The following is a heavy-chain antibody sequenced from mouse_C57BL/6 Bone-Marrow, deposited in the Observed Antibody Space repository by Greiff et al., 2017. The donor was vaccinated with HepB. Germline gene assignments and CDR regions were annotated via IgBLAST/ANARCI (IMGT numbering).Heavy chain of an antibody. CDR3: ARRRYGSRGYFDY. J-gene: IGHJ2*01. Sequence: QVQLQQPGAELVMPGASVKLSCKASGYTFTSYWMHWVKQRPGQGLEWIGEIDPSDSYTNYNQKFKGKSTLTVDKSSSTAYMQLSSLTSEDSEVYYCARRRYGSRGYFDYWGQGTLSQSPQ. D-gene: IGHD1-1*01. CDR1: GYTFTSYW. CDR2: IDPSDSYT. V-gene: IGHV1-69*01.